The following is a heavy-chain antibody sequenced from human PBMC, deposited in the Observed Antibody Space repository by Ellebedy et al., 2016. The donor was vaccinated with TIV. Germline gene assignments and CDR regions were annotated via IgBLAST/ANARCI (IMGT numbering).Heavy chain of an antibody. CDR2: IYSSGSI. J-gene: IGHJ4*02. D-gene: IGHD3-10*01. V-gene: IGHV4-39*07. CDR3: ASRNLVRGDYVDY. CDR1: GGAISSTSYY. Sequence: MPGGSLRLSCTVSGGAISSTSYYWGWIRQPPGKGLEWIGGIYSSGSIYYNPSLKSRITISIDTSKNQFSLKVSSLTAADTAVYYCASRNLVRGDYVDYWGQGTLVTVSS.